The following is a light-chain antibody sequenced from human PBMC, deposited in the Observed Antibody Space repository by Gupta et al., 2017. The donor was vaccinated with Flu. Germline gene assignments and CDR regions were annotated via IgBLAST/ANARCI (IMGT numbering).Light chain of an antibody. Sequence: QQKAGKAPVVVIYKDTRRPSGIPERFSGSNSGNTATLTISGTQARDEADYYCQTWDSNTDNWVFGGGTKLTVL. J-gene: IGLJ3*02. CDR3: QTWDSNTDNWV. V-gene: IGLV3-1*01. CDR2: KDT.